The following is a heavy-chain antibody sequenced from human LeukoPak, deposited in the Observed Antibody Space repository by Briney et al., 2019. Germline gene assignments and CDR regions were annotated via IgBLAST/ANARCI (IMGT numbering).Heavy chain of an antibody. CDR3: AKGYSYGYSSFFDS. D-gene: IGHD5-18*01. V-gene: IGHV3-9*01. Sequence: PGGSLRLSCAASGFTFDDYAMPWVRQAPGKGLEWVSGISWNSGSIGYADSVKGRFTISRDSAKNSLYLQMNSLRTEDTALYYCAKGYSYGYSSFFDSWGQGTLVTVSS. CDR1: GFTFDDYA. CDR2: ISWNSGSI. J-gene: IGHJ4*02.